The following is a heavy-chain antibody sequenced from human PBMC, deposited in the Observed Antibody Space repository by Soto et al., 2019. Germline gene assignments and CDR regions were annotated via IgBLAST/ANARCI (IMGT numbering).Heavy chain of an antibody. CDR2: ITSGGAYI. CDR3: ARDSLRNGFYFDS. J-gene: IGHJ4*02. CDR1: GFTFSSYS. V-gene: IGHV3-21*01. Sequence: PGGSLRLSCTASGFTFSSYSMSWVRQAPGKGLEWVSSITSGGAYIYYADSVKGRFTISRDNAKNSLYLQMNSLRAEDTAVYYCARDSLRNGFYFDSWGQGTLVTVSS. D-gene: IGHD2-8*01.